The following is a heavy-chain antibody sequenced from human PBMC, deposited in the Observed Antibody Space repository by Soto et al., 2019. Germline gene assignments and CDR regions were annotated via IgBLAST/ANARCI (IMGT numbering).Heavy chain of an antibody. Sequence: QVQLVQSGAEVKKPGASVKVSCKASGYTFTGYYMHWVRQAPGQGLEWMGWINPNSGGTNYAQKFQGWVTMTRDTSISTAYMELSRLRSDDTAVYYCARGQLLWFGELSIESGWFDPWGQEPWSPSPQ. V-gene: IGHV1-2*04. J-gene: IGHJ5*02. CDR2: INPNSGGT. D-gene: IGHD3-10*01. CDR1: GYTFTGYY. CDR3: ARGQLLWFGELSIESGWFDP.